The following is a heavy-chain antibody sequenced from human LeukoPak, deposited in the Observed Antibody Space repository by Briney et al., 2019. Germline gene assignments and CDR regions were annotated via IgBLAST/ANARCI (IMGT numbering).Heavy chain of an antibody. V-gene: IGHV3-66*01. CDR2: IYSGGST. CDR3: ARDLTAYFDY. CDR1: GFTVSSNY. D-gene: IGHD3-16*01. Sequence: GGSLRLSCAASGFTVSSNYMSWVHQAPGKGLEWVSVIYSGGSTYYADSVKGRFTISRDNSKKTLYLQMNSLRAEDTAVYYCARDLTAYFDYWGQGTLVTVSS. J-gene: IGHJ4*02.